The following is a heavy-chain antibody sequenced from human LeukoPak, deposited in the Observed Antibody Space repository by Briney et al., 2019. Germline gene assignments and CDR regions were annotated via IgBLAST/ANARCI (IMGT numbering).Heavy chain of an antibody. CDR1: GDSVSRSDSY. Sequence: SETLSLTCTIFGDSVSRSDSYWDWIRQPPGKGLEWIGTIYYSGRTYYSPSLKSRVTLSVDISNNQFSLTLSSVTAADTALYFCARRRYYDSSGYLEWGQGTLVTVSS. CDR3: ARRRYYDSSGYLE. V-gene: IGHV4-39*01. D-gene: IGHD3-22*01. J-gene: IGHJ1*01. CDR2: IYYSGRT.